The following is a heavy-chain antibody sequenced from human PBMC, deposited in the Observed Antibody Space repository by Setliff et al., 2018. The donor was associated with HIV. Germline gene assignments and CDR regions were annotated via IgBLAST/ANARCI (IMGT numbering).Heavy chain of an antibody. D-gene: IGHD5-18*01. CDR1: GFTFSTYT. CDR2: ISGNSNYI. CDR3: ARDTNSYGPSDN. Sequence: KPGGSMRLSCAASGFTFSTYTMNWVRQAPGRGLEWVSSISGNSNYIYYADSVKGRFTISRDNAKNSLYLQMNSLRAEDTAVYYCARDTNSYGPSDNWGQGTLVTVSS. V-gene: IGHV3-21*01. J-gene: IGHJ4*02.